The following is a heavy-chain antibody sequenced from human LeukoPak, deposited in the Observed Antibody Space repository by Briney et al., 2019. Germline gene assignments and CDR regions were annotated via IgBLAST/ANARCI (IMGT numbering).Heavy chain of an antibody. CDR2: IRYDGSNK. CDR3: ARDVLRFLEWLRLYYYYYYMDV. Sequence: GGSLRLSCAASGFTFSSYGMHWVRQAPGKGLEWVAFIRYDGSNKYYADSVKGRFTISRDNSKNTLYLQMNSLRAEDTAVYYCARDVLRFLEWLRLYYYYYYMDVWGKGTTVTVSS. J-gene: IGHJ6*03. V-gene: IGHV3-30*02. CDR1: GFTFSSYG. D-gene: IGHD3-3*01.